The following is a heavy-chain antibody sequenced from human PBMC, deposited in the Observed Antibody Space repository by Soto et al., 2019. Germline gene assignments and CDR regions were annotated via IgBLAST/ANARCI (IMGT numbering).Heavy chain of an antibody. CDR1: GYSFISCW. CDR3: PIQPDMPVCNPPPREY. D-gene: IGHD2-2*01. V-gene: IGHV5-51*01. Sequence: GESLKISCQGSGYSFISCWSGWVRQMPGKGLEWMGIIYPGDSDTRYSPSFQGQVTISADKSISTAYLQWSSLKASDTAMFYCPIQPDMPVCNPPPREYWAEGSLVTV. J-gene: IGHJ4*02. CDR2: IYPGDSDT.